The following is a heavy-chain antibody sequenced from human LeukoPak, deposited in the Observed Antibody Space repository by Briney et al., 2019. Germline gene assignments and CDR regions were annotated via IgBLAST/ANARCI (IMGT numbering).Heavy chain of an antibody. CDR1: SDSISPYY. Sequence: SETLSLTCTVSSDSISPYYWSWIRQSPGTGLEWIGCVYYSGSTTYNPSLKSRVTISIDASKNQFSLKLTSVTAADTAMYYCARSEEMAALFDYWGQGTLVTVSS. V-gene: IGHV4-59*01. CDR3: ARSEEMAALFDY. J-gene: IGHJ4*02. D-gene: IGHD5-24*01. CDR2: VYYSGST.